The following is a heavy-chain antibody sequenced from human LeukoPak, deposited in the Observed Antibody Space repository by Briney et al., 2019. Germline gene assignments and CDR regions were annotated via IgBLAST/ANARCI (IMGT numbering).Heavy chain of an antibody. CDR2: IIPIIAVP. Sequence: SVKVSCKASGYTFTGYYMHWVRQAPGQGLEWMGRIIPIIAVPNYTQTFQDRVTITADKSTSTAYMELGSLRSEDTAVYYCARELRDTSGYYISYFDSWGQGTLVTVSS. CDR1: GYTFTGYY. V-gene: IGHV1-69*10. J-gene: IGHJ4*02. CDR3: ARELRDTSGYYISYFDS. D-gene: IGHD3-22*01.